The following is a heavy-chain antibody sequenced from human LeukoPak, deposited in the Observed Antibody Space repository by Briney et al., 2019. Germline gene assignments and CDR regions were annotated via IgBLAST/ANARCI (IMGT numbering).Heavy chain of an antibody. V-gene: IGHV4-39*07. CDR2: IFYSGST. CDR1: GGAISSSSYY. Sequence: SETLSLTCTVSGGAISSSSYYWGWIRQPPGKGLEWIGSIFYSGSTYYNPSLKSRVTISVDTSKNQFSLKLSSVTAADTAVYYCARDRDGYNDYWGQGTLVTVSS. CDR3: ARDRDGYNDY. J-gene: IGHJ4*02. D-gene: IGHD5-24*01.